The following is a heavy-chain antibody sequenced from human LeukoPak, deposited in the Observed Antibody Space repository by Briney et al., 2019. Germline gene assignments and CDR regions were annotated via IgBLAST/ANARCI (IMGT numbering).Heavy chain of an antibody. Sequence: GGSLRLSCAASGFTFSSYSMNWVRQAPGKGPEWVSSISSSSSYIYYADSVKGRFTISRGNAKNSLYLQMNSLRAEDTAVYYCARGKSNYGDYVDYWGQGTLVTVSS. CDR1: GFTFSSYS. J-gene: IGHJ4*02. D-gene: IGHD4-17*01. V-gene: IGHV3-21*01. CDR3: ARGKSNYGDYVDY. CDR2: ISSSSSYI.